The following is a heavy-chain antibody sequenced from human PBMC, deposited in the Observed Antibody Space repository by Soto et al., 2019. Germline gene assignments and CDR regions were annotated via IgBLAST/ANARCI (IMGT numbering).Heavy chain of an antibody. CDR2: IDSSGST. CDR1: GDSIMENY. V-gene: IGHV4-4*07. J-gene: IGHJ4*02. CDR3: VRGLGGYDQVFEY. D-gene: IGHD5-12*01. Sequence: SETLSLTCTVSGDSIMENYCILVRHPAGKTLEWIVRIDSSGSTNYSPSLKSRVTMSVDTSKNQFSLKVTSVTAADTAVYYCVRGLGGYDQVFEYWGRGTLVTVSS.